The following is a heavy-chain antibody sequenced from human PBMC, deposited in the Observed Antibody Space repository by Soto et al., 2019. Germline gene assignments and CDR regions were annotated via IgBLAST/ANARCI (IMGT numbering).Heavy chain of an antibody. D-gene: IGHD2-21*01. Sequence: SETLSLTCSVSGAALNSGNHYWSWIRQVPGKGLEWIGHIYVTGAVDYNPSLRDRITISQDTSERQFSLNLRLVTAADTAVYYCARLRIATNNYKWFDPWGQGTLVTVSS. CDR2: IYVTGAV. CDR3: ARLRIATNNYKWFDP. J-gene: IGHJ5*02. V-gene: IGHV4-31*03. CDR1: GAALNSGNHY.